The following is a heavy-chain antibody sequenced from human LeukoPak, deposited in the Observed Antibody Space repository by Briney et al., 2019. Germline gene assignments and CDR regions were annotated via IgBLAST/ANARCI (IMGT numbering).Heavy chain of an antibody. CDR2: MNPNNGNT. V-gene: IGHV1-8*01. Sequence: ASVKVSCKASGYTFTSYDIHWVRQATGQGLEWMGWMNPNNGNTGYAQKFQGRVTMTRNTSISTAYMDLSSLRSEDTAVYYCARAMRAVAGRGNDYWGQGTLVTVSS. CDR1: GYTFTSYD. D-gene: IGHD6-19*01. CDR3: ARAMRAVAGRGNDY. J-gene: IGHJ4*02.